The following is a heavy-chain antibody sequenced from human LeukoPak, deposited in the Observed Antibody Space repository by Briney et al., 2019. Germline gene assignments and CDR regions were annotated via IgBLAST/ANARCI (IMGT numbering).Heavy chain of an antibody. Sequence: SETLSLTCAVSGGSFSGYYWNWIRQSPGKGLEWIGFTSSIGRTNANASLKSRVTLSVDTSKSHFSLRMYFVTAADTAVYYCARSTGYSTTWELDSWGQGILVTVSS. D-gene: IGHD6-13*01. CDR2: TSSIGRT. CDR1: GGSFSGYY. V-gene: IGHV4-59*01. CDR3: ARSTGYSTTWELDS. J-gene: IGHJ4*02.